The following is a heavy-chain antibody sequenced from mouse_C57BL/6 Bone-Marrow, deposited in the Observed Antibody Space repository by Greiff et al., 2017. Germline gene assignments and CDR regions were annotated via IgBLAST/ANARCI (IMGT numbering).Heavy chain of an antibody. J-gene: IGHJ1*03. Sequence: QVQLQQPGAELVKPGASVKMSCKASGYTFTSYWITWVKQRPGQGLEWIGDIYPGSGSTNYNEKFKSKATLTVDTSASTAYMQLSSLTSEDAAVYYCARPYYSNYWYFDVWGTGTTVTVSS. CDR1: GYTFTSYW. CDR2: IYPGSGST. V-gene: IGHV1-55*01. D-gene: IGHD2-5*01. CDR3: ARPYYSNYWYFDV.